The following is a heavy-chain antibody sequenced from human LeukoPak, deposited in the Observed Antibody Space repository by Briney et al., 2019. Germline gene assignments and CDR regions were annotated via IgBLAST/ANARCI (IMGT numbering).Heavy chain of an antibody. J-gene: IGHJ5*02. Sequence: PGGSLRLSCAASGFTFSSYAMHWVRQAPGKGLEWVAVISYDGSNKYYADSVKGRFTISRDNSKNTLYLQMNSLRAEDTAVYYCARDVAKSNYGNWFDPWGQGTLVTVSS. CDR2: ISYDGSNK. CDR1: GFTFSSYA. D-gene: IGHD4-4*01. V-gene: IGHV3-30-3*01. CDR3: ARDVAKSNYGNWFDP.